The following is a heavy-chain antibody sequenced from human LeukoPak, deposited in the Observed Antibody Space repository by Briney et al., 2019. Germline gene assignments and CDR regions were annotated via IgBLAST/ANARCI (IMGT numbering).Heavy chain of an antibody. CDR2: ISGSGDST. CDR1: GFTFSSYA. V-gene: IGHV3-23*01. Sequence: GGSLRLSCAASGFTFSSYAMNWVRQAPGKGLEWVSAISGSGDSTYYADSVKGRFTISRDNSKNSLYLQMNSLRAEDTAVYYCARDPAYSGNSGYWGQGTLVTVSS. J-gene: IGHJ4*02. CDR3: ARDPAYSGNSGY. D-gene: IGHD5-12*01.